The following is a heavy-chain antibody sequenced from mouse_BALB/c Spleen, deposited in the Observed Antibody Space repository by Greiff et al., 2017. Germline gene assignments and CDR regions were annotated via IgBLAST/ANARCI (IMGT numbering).Heavy chain of an antibody. Sequence: VQLKQSGPELVKPGASVKMSCKASGYTFTSYVMHWVKQKPGQGLEWIGYINPYNDGTKYNEKFKGKATLTSDKSSSTAYMELSSLTSEDSAVYYCARSMITTGGGFAYWGQGTLVTVSA. V-gene: IGHV1-14*01. CDR3: ARSMITTGGGFAY. D-gene: IGHD2-4*01. CDR2: INPYNDGT. J-gene: IGHJ3*01. CDR1: GYTFTSYV.